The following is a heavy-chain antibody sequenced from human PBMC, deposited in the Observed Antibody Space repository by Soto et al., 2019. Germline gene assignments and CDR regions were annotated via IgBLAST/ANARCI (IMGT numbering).Heavy chain of an antibody. D-gene: IGHD2-2*02. Sequence: PGGSLRLSCAASGFTFSSYWIIFFRHAPGKGLEWVANIKQDGSEKYYVDSVKGRFTISRDSAKNSLYLQMNSLRAEDTAVYYCARDKPYCSSTSCYSWFDPWGQGTLVT. CDR3: ARDKPYCSSTSCYSWFDP. J-gene: IGHJ5*02. V-gene: IGHV3-7*01. CDR1: GFTFSSYW. CDR2: IKQDGSEK.